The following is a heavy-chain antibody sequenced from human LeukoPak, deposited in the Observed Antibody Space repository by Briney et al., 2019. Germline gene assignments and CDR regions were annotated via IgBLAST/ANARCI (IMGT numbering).Heavy chain of an antibody. CDR3: ARDNWNDAPGGFDP. CDR2: TTRSSTST. V-gene: IGHV3-21*01. Sequence: GGSLRLSCAASGFTFNSYSMNWVRQAPGKGLEWVSSTTRSSTSTYYTDSVRGRFTISRDNAKNSLYLQMNSLRAEDTAVYYCARDNWNDAPGGFDPWGQGTLVTVSS. J-gene: IGHJ5*02. D-gene: IGHD1-20*01. CDR1: GFTFNSYS.